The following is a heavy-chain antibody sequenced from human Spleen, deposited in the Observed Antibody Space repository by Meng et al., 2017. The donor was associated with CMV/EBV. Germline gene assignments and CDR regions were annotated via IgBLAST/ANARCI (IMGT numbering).Heavy chain of an antibody. CDR2: IYYSGST. CDR3: ARDYGSGSPHWFDP. J-gene: IGHJ5*02. D-gene: IGHD3-10*01. V-gene: IGHV4-31*02. Sequence: SGGSLSSGGYSLCWIRQHPGKGLVWLGYIYYSGSTYSNPSLQSRVTISVDTSKNQFSLKLSSVTAADTAVYYCARDYGSGSPHWFDPWGQGTLVTVSS. CDR1: GGSLSSGGYS.